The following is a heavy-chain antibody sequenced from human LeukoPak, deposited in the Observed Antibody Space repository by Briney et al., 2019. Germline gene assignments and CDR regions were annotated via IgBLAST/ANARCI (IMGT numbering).Heavy chain of an antibody. CDR1: GYTFTHYG. D-gene: IGHD3-3*01. V-gene: IGHV1-18*01. J-gene: IGHJ5*02. CDR2: ISVYNGNT. CDR3: ARGLETSYDFWSGYLNGNWFDP. Sequence: ASVKVSCKASGYTFTHYGISWVRQAPGQGLEWMGWISVYNGNTNYAQKLQGRVTMTTDTSTSTAYMELRSLGSDDTAVYYCARGLETSYDFWSGYLNGNWFDPWGQGTLVTVSS.